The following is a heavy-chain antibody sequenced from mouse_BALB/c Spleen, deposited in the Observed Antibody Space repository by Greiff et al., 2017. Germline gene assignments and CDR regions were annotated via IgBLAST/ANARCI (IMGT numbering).Heavy chain of an antibody. V-gene: IGHV7-3*02. CDR2: IRNKANGYTT. J-gene: IGHJ4*01. D-gene: IGHD1-1*01. CDR3: ARDYDYAMDY. CDR1: GFTFTDYD. Sequence: EVQLVESGGGLVQPGGSLRLSCATSGFTFTDYDMSWVRQPPGKALEWLGFIRNKANGYTTEYSASVKGRFTISRDNSQSILYLQMNTLRADDSATYYCARDYDYAMDYWGQGTSVTVSS.